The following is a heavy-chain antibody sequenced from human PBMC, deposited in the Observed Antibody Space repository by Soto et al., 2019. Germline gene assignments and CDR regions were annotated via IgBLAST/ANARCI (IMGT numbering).Heavy chain of an antibody. D-gene: IGHD2-15*01. CDR3: ARGGFVVVVAATAHGFDP. J-gene: IGHJ5*02. Sequence: QVQLVQSGAEVKKPGASVKVSCKASGYTFTSYAMHWVRQAPGQRLEWMGWINAGNGNTKYSQKFQGRVTITRDTSASTAYIELSSLRSEDTAVYYCARGGFVVVVAATAHGFDPWGQGTLVTVSP. CDR1: GYTFTSYA. CDR2: INAGNGNT. V-gene: IGHV1-3*01.